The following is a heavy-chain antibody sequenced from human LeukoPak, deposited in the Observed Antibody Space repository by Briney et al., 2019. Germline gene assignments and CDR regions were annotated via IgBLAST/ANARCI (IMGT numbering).Heavy chain of an antibody. CDR1: GFTFSYYA. Sequence: GGSLRLSCVASGFTFSYYAMSWVRQAPGKGLEWVSLFYSDDKTYYADSVKGRFTISRDTSKNTLSLQMHRLRDADTAVYYCARLGSGYYFAFDLWGRGTLVTVSS. J-gene: IGHJ2*01. CDR2: FYSDDKT. V-gene: IGHV3-66*04. D-gene: IGHD3-22*01. CDR3: ARLGSGYYFAFDL.